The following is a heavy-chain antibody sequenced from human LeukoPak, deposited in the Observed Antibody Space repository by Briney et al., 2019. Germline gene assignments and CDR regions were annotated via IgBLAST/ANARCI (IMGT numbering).Heavy chain of an antibody. CDR2: MSPNSGDT. Sequence: ASVKVSCKASGYTFTTHDINWVRQATGQGLEWLGWMSPNSGDTGYAQKFQGRVTMTSDSSISTAYMELSSLRSEDTAIYYRVRTPPNWRFDYWGQGTLVTVSS. CDR1: GYTFTTHD. CDR3: VRTPPNWRFDY. D-gene: IGHD1-1*01. V-gene: IGHV1-8*01. J-gene: IGHJ4*02.